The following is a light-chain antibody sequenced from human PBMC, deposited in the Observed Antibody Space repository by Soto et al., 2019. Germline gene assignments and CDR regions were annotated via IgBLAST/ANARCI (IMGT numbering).Light chain of an antibody. J-gene: IGKJ5*01. CDR1: QSVSSSY. Sequence: DIVLTQYPGTLSLSPGERSTLSCMASQSVSSSYLAWYQQKPGQAPRLLISDASNRATGIPARFSGSGSGTDFTLTINSLEPEDFAVYYCQQCSSWPITVGPGTRLEIK. CDR2: DAS. CDR3: QQCSSWPIT. V-gene: IGKV3D-20*02.